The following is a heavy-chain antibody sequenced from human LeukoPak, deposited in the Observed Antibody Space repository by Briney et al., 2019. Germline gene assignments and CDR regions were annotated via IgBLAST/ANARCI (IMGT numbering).Heavy chain of an antibody. J-gene: IGHJ4*02. CDR2: IIPIFGTA. Sequence: GASVKVSCKASGGTFSSYAISWERQAPGQGLEWMGGIIPIFGTANYAQKFQGRVTITADESTSTAYMELSSLRSEDTAVYYCAREKPLGDFWSGYSEYWGQGTLVTVSS. CDR3: AREKPLGDFWSGYSEY. CDR1: GGTFSSYA. D-gene: IGHD3-3*01. V-gene: IGHV1-69*01.